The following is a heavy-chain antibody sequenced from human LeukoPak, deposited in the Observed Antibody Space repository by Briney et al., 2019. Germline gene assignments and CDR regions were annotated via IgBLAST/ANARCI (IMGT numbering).Heavy chain of an antibody. J-gene: IGHJ4*02. V-gene: IGHV3-7*03. CDR3: ARNLGRIPPGIFDY. D-gene: IGHD2-21*01. CDR2: IKQDGSEK. CDR1: GFTFSSYW. Sequence: GGSLRLSCAASGFTFSSYWMSWVRQAPGKGLEWVANIKQDGSEKYYVDSVKGRFTISRDNAKNTLYLQMNSLRAEDTAVYYCARNLGRIPPGIFDYWGQGTLVTVSS.